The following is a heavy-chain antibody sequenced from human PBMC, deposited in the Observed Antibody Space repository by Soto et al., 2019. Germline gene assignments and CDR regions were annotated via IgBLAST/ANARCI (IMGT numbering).Heavy chain of an antibody. J-gene: IGHJ4*02. CDR2: ISAYNGNT. D-gene: IGHD2-2*01. V-gene: IGHV1-18*01. Sequence: QVQLVQSGAEVKKPGASVKVSCKASGYTFTSYGISWVRQAPGQGLEWMGWISAYNGNTNYAQKLQGRVTMTTDTSTSTAYMELRSLRSDDTAVYYCARHGIALYCSSTSCPPYYFDYWGQGTLVTVSS. CDR3: ARHGIALYCSSTSCPPYYFDY. CDR1: GYTFTSYG.